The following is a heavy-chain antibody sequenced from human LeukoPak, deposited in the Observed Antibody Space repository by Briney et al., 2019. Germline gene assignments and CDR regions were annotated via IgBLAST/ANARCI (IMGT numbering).Heavy chain of an antibody. Sequence: GESLKISCKGSGYSFTTYWIGCVRQMPGKGLEWMGSIYPGDSDTRYSPSFQGQVTISADRSISTAYLQWSSLKASDTAMYYCARGFYGGYYYYYYMDVWGKGTTVTVSS. CDR2: IYPGDSDT. J-gene: IGHJ6*03. CDR1: GYSFTTYW. CDR3: ARGFYGGYYYYYYMDV. V-gene: IGHV5-51*01. D-gene: IGHD4/OR15-4a*01.